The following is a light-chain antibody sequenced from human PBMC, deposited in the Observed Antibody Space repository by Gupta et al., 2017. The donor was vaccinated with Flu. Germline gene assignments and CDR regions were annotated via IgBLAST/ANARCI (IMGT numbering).Light chain of an antibody. J-gene: IGKJ2*01. CDR1: ETVSYF. V-gene: IGKV3-11*01. Sequence: EIVLTQSPATLSLSPGQRATLSCRASETVSYFLVWYQQKVGQPPRLLIYDASKRAPGIPVRFSGSGSGTNFSLTVSSREPEDSAVYYCQQRRDWPITFGQGTKLEI. CDR2: DAS. CDR3: QQRRDWPIT.